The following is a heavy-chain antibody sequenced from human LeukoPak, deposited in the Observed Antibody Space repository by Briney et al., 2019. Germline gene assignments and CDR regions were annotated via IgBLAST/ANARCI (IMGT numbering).Heavy chain of an antibody. V-gene: IGHV3-7*01. CDR3: ARGGSYYYDSSGYYWFDY. D-gene: IGHD3-22*01. CDR1: GFTFSSYW. CDR2: IKQDGSEQ. J-gene: IGHJ4*02. Sequence: GGSLRLSCAASGFTFSSYWMSWVRQAPGKGLEWVANIKQDGSEQYYVDSVKGRFTISRDNAKNSLYPQINSLRAEDTAVYYCARGGSYYYDSSGYYWFDYWGQGTLVTVSP.